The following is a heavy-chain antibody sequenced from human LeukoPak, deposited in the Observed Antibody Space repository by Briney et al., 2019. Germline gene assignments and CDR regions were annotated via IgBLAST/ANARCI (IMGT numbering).Heavy chain of an antibody. CDR3: ARDGDYGDYYFDY. V-gene: IGHV3-7*01. J-gene: IGHJ4*02. D-gene: IGHD4-17*01. Sequence: PGGSLRLSCAASGFTFSSYWMSWVRQAPGKGLEWVANINQDGSEKYYVDSVKGRFTISRDNAKNSLYLQMNSLRAEDTAVYYCARDGDYGDYYFDYWGQGTLVTVSS. CDR1: GFTFSSYW. CDR2: INQDGSEK.